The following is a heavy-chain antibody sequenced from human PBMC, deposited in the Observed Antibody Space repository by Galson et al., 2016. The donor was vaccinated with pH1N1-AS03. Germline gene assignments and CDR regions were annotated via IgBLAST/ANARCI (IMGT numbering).Heavy chain of an antibody. D-gene: IGHD6-19*01. Sequence: QSGAEVKKPGESLKISCKGSETSFARHWIAWVRQMPGKGLESMGIIYPTDSDTRYSPSFQGRVTISADKSTDTAYLQWNNLKASDTATYYCARRPHSSVWRYGMGVWGQGTTVIVSS. J-gene: IGHJ6*02. CDR1: ETSFARHW. V-gene: IGHV5-51*01. CDR3: ARRPHSSVWRYGMGV. CDR2: IYPTDSDT.